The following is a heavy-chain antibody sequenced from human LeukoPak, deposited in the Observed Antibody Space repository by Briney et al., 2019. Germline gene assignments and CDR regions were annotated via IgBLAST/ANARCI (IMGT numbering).Heavy chain of an antibody. CDR2: IYYSGSP. J-gene: IGHJ5*02. D-gene: IGHD1-26*01. V-gene: IGHV4-59*01. CDR3: ASGSHPLNWFDP. Sequence: PSETLSLTCTVSGGSISSYYWSWIRQPPGKGLEWIGYIYYSGSPNYIPSLKSRLTISVDTSKNQFSLKLSSVTAADTAVYHCASGSHPLNWFDPWGQGTLVTVSS. CDR1: GGSISSYY.